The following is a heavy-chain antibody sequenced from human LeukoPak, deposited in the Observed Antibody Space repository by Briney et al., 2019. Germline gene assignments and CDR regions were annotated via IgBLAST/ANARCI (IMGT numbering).Heavy chain of an antibody. CDR3: ARLGLASAGMRFFDY. CDR2: IYYSGST. CDR1: GGSISSYY. D-gene: IGHD6-13*01. V-gene: IGHV4-59*08. Sequence: SETLSLTCTVSGGSISSYYWSWIRQPPGKGLEWIGYIYYSGSTYYNPSLKSRVTISVDTSKNQFSLKLSSVIAADTAVYYCARLGLASAGMRFFDYWGQGTLVTVSS. J-gene: IGHJ4*02.